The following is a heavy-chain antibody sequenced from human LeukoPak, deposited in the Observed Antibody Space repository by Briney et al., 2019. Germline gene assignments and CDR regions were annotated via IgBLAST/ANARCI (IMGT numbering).Heavy chain of an antibody. CDR2: ISGSGGTT. CDR3: GKDRCTGGTCYSTDS. Sequence: PGGSLRLSCAASGFTFSSYAMSWVRQAPGKGLEWVSEISGSGGTTDYAVSVKGRFTISRDSSKKTLYLQMTSLRAEDTAVYYCGKDRCTGGTCYSTDSWGQGTLVTVSS. V-gene: IGHV3-23*01. D-gene: IGHD2-15*01. CDR1: GFTFSSYA. J-gene: IGHJ4*02.